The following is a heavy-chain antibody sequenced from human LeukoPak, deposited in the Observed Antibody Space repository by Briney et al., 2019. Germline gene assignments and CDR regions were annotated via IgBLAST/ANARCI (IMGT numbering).Heavy chain of an antibody. CDR2: IIPILGIA. J-gene: IGHJ4*02. V-gene: IGHV1-69*04. Sequence: ASVKVSCKASGGTFSSYAISWVRQAPGQGLEWMGRIIPILGIANYAQMFQGRVTMTRDNSISPAYLELNRLRSGDTAVYFCARLNSGSLWGILYWGQGSLVTVSS. CDR1: GGTFSSYA. D-gene: IGHD3-16*01. CDR3: ARLNSGSLWGILY.